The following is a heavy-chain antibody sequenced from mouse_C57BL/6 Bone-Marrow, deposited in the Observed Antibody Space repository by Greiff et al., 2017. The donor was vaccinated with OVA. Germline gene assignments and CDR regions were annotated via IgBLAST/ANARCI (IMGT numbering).Heavy chain of an antibody. Sequence: QVQLQQSGAELARPGASVKMSCKASGYTFTSYTMHWVKQRPGQGLEWIGYINPSSGYTKYNQKFKDKATLTADKSSSTAYMQLSSLTYEDSAVYYCARSGSTWYFDVWGTGTTVTVSS. CDR2: INPSSGYT. CDR1: GYTFTSYT. J-gene: IGHJ1*03. V-gene: IGHV1-4*01. CDR3: ARSGSTWYFDV. D-gene: IGHD5-1*01.